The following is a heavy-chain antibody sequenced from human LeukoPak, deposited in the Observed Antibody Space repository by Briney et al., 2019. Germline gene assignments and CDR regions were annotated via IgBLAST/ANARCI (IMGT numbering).Heavy chain of an antibody. Sequence: PSETLSLTCAVPGGSISSGGYSXXWXRQPPGXGXXXIGYXYHSGSTYYXPSLKSXVTISXXRSKNQFSLKLSSVTAADTAVYYCAREKDSSGYIDYWGQGTLVTVSS. J-gene: IGHJ4*02. D-gene: IGHD3-22*01. CDR3: AREKDSSGYIDY. V-gene: IGHV4-30-2*01. CDR1: GGSISSGGYS. CDR2: XYHSGST.